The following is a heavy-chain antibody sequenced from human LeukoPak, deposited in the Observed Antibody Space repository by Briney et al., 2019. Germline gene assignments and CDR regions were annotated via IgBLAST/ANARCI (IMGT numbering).Heavy chain of an antibody. D-gene: IGHD6-13*01. CDR1: GYTFTGYY. V-gene: IGHV1-2*02. J-gene: IGHJ4*02. CDR3: ARAVAAGRRFDY. Sequence: GASVKVSCKASGYTFTGYYMHWVRQAPGQGLEWMGWINPNSGGTNYAQKFQGRVTMTRDTSISTVYMELSSLRSEDTAVYYCARAVAAGRRFDYWGQGTLVTVSS. CDR2: INPNSGGT.